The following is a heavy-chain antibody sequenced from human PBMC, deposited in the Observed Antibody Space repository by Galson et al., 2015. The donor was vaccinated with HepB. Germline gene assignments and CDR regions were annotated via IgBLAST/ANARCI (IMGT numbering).Heavy chain of an antibody. Sequence: SLRLSCAASGFTFSSYWMSWVRQAPGKGLEWVANIKQDGSEKYYADSVKGRFTISRDNAKNTLYLQMNSLRVEDTAMYYCTSTMVTQFDYWGQGALVTVSS. CDR2: IKQDGSEK. CDR3: TSTMVTQFDY. J-gene: IGHJ4*02. CDR1: GFTFSSYW. D-gene: IGHD4-23*01. V-gene: IGHV3-7*01.